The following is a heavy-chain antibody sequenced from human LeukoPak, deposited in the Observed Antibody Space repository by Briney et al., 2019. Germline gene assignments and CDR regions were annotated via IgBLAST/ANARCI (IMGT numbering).Heavy chain of an antibody. Sequence: SETLSLTCTVSGGSLSNYYWSWIRLPPGKGLEWIGYIYYSGSTNYNPSLKSRVTISVDTSKNQFSLKLSSVTAADTAVYYCARSGTVGAMPVWGQGTLVIVSS. V-gene: IGHV4-59*08. J-gene: IGHJ4*02. CDR3: ARSGTVGAMPV. D-gene: IGHD1-26*01. CDR2: IYYSGST. CDR1: GGSLSNYY.